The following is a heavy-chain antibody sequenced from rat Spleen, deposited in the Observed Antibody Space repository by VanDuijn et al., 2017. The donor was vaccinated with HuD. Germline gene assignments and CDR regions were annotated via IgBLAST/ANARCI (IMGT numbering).Heavy chain of an antibody. CDR3: ARRHYGYTDYFDY. V-gene: IGHV5-29*01. D-gene: IGHD1-11*01. CDR2: ISYDGSST. CDR1: GFTFSDYF. J-gene: IGHJ2*01. Sequence: EVQLVESGGGLVQPGRSLKLSCAASGFTFSDYFMAWARQAPAKGLEWVATISYDGSSTYYRDSVKGRFTISRDNAKNTLFLQMDSLRSEDTATYYCARRHYGYTDYFDYWGQGVMVPVSS.